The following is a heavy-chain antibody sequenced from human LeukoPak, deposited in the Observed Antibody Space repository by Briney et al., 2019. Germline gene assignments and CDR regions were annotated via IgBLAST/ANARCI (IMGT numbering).Heavy chain of an antibody. D-gene: IGHD3-9*01. CDR2: INAGNGNT. J-gene: IGHJ3*02. CDR1: GYTFTSYA. V-gene: IGHV1-3*01. CDR3: ARDFDHYDILTGYPISHAFDI. Sequence: GASVKVSCKASGYTFTSYAMHWVRQAPGQRLEWMGWINAGNGNTKYSQKFQGRVTITRDTSASTAYMELSSLRSEDTAVYYCARDFDHYDILTGYPISHAFDIWGQATMVTVSS.